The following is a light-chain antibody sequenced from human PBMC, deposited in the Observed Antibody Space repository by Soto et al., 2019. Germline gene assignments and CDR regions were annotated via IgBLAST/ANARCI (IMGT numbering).Light chain of an antibody. CDR2: DVS. CDR3: SSYTSSSTYVV. V-gene: IGLV2-14*03. J-gene: IGLJ2*01. CDR1: SSDVGGYNS. Sequence: QSALTHPASVSGSPGQSITISCTGTSSDVGGYNSVSWYQRHPGKAPKLMIYDVSNRPSGVSNRFSGSKSGNTASLTISGLQDEDEADYYCSSYTSSSTYVVFGGGTKLTVL.